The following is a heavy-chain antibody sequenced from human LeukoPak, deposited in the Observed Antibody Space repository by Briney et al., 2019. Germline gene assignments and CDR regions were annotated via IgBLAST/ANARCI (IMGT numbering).Heavy chain of an antibody. V-gene: IGHV1-18*01. J-gene: IGHJ4*02. CDR2: ISAYNGNT. CDR1: GYTSTSYG. Sequence: ASVKVSCKASGYTSTSYGISWVRQAHGQGLEWMGWISAYNGNTNYAQKFQGRVTMTTDTFTSIAYMELRSLRSDDTAMYHCARDTDTGNYYGSGSYYSPPGYWGQGTLVTVSS. CDR3: ARDTDTGNYYGSGSYYSPPGY. D-gene: IGHD3-10*01.